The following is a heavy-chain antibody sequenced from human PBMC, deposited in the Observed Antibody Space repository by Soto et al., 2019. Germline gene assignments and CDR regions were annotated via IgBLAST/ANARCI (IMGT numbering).Heavy chain of an antibody. CDR1: GFTLSSHD. D-gene: IGHD6-19*01. CDR3: ARDAVAGMGGFCALDI. CDR2: ISRTGDSI. J-gene: IGHJ3*02. Sequence: EVQLVESGGGLVQPGGSLRLSCAASGFTLSSHDMNWVRQAPGKGLEWVSFISRTGDSIYYGDSVRGRFTISRDTAKNSLYLQVDSLRADDTAVYYCARDAVAGMGGFCALDIWGQGTMVTVSS. V-gene: IGHV3-48*01.